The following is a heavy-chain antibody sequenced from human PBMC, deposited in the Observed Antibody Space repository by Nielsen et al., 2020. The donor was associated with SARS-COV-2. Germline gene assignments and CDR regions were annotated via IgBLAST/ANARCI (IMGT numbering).Heavy chain of an antibody. CDR2: ISGDSYYI. CDR1: GFSFSNYS. V-gene: IGHV3-21*04. D-gene: IGHD2-8*02. J-gene: IGHJ3*02. CDR3: ARDLTGDAFDI. Sequence: GESLKISCAGSGFSFSNYSMNWVRQAPGKGLEWVSSISGDSYYIFYSDSVKGRFTISRDNSRNTLYLQINSLRVDDTAVYYCARDLTGDAFDIWGQGTMVTVSS.